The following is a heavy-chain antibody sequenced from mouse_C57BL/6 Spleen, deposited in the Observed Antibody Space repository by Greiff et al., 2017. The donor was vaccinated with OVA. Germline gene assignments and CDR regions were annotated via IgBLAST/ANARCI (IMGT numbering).Heavy chain of an antibody. CDR1: GYTFTDYN. Sequence: VQLQQSGPELVKPGASVKIPCKASGYTFTDYNMDWVKQSHGKSLEWIGDINPNNGGTIYNQKFKGKATLPVDKSSSTAYMELRRLTSEDTAVYDCARGGEYYAPYAMDYWGQGTSVTVSS. V-gene: IGHV1-18*01. CDR2: INPNNGGT. D-gene: IGHD1-1*01. J-gene: IGHJ4*01. CDR3: ARGGEYYAPYAMDY.